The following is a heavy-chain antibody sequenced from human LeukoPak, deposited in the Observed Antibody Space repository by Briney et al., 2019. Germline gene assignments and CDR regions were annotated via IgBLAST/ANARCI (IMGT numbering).Heavy chain of an antibody. V-gene: IGHV3-21*01. CDR3: AREGEMATTRGFDY. CDR1: GFTFSSYS. CDR2: ISSSSSYI. J-gene: IGHJ4*02. D-gene: IGHD5-24*01. Sequence: GGSLRLSCAASGFTFSSYSMNCVRQAPGKGLEWVSSISSSSSYIYYADSVKGRFTISRDNAKNSLYLQMNSLRAEDTAVYYCAREGEMATTRGFDYWGQGTLVTVSS.